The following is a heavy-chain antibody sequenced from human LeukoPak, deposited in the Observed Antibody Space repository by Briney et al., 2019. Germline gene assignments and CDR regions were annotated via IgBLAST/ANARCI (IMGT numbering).Heavy chain of an antibody. CDR1: GYTFTGYY. Sequence: GASVKVSCKASGYTFTGYYMHWVRQAPGQGLEGMGWINPNSGGRNYAQKFQGRVTMNRDTSISTAYMELSRLRSDDTAVYYCAIASGSDAFDIWGQGTMVTVSS. CDR2: INPNSGGR. V-gene: IGHV1-2*02. D-gene: IGHD3-22*01. CDR3: AIASGSDAFDI. J-gene: IGHJ3*02.